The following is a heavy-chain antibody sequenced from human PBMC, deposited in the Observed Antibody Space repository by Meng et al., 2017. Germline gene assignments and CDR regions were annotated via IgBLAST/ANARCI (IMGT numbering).Heavy chain of an antibody. CDR3: SKDLARWELTPDY. CDR1: GFTFSDYY. J-gene: IGHJ4*02. V-gene: IGHV3-23*01. CDR2: ISGSGGST. D-gene: IGHD1-26*01. Sequence: GESLKISCAASGFTFSDYYMSWVRQAPGKGLEWVAAISGSGGSTYYAYSVKGKFTISRDNSKTTLSLQMNILGAEDTAVYYCSKDLARWELTPDYWGQGTRVTGSS.